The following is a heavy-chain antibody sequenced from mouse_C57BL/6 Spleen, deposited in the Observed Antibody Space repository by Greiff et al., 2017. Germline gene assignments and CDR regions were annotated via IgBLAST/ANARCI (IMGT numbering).Heavy chain of an antibody. V-gene: IGHV5-12*01. J-gene: IGHJ2*01. CDR3: ARQSSGNFDY. CDR2: ISNGGGST. D-gene: IGHD3-2*02. CDR1: GFTFSDYY. Sequence: EVKLMESGGGLVQPGGSLKLSCAASGFTFSDYYMYWVRQTPEKRLEWVAYISNGGGSTYYPDTVKGRFTISRANAKNTLYLQMRRLKSEDTAMYYCARQSSGNFDYWGQGTTRTVSS.